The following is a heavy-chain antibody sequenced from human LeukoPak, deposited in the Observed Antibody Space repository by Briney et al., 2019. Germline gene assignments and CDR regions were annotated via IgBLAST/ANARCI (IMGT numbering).Heavy chain of an antibody. CDR2: IYSGDSDT. J-gene: IGHJ6*03. CDR3: ARQGSGYSPTYYYYMDV. CDR1: GYTFTRYW. V-gene: IGHV5-51*01. D-gene: IGHD5-18*01. Sequence: GESLKISCRVSGYTFTRYWIGWVRQMPGKGLEWMGIIYSGDSDTRYSPSFQGQVTISADKSISTAYLQWSSLKASDTAMYYCARQGSGYSPTYYYYMDVWGKGTTVTISS.